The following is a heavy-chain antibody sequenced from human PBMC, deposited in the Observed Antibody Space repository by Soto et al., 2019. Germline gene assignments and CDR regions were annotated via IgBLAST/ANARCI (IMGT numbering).Heavy chain of an antibody. CDR1: GFTVSSNY. Sequence: EVQLVESGGGLIQPGGSLRLSCAASGFTVSSNYMSWVRQAPGKGLELVSVIYSGGSTYYGDSVKVRFTISRDNAKNSLYQQMNNLSAEDTALYYCAKAIVGAAAAESYYYYYGMDAWGQGTTVTVSS. D-gene: IGHD2-21*01. CDR3: AKAIVGAAAAESYYYYYGMDA. J-gene: IGHJ6*02. CDR2: IYSGGST. V-gene: IGHV3-53*01.